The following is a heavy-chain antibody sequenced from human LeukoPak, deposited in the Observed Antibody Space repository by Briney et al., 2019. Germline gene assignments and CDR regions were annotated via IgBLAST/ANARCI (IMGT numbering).Heavy chain of an antibody. V-gene: IGHV1-24*01. D-gene: IGHD4-17*01. J-gene: IGHJ4*02. Sequence: ASVKVSCKVSGYTLTELSMHWVRQAPGKGLEWMGGFDPEDGETIYAQKFQGRVTMTEDTSTDTAYMELSSLRSEDTAVYYCARPPLSDYSLDYWGQGTLVTVSS. CDR1: GYTLTELS. CDR2: FDPEDGET. CDR3: ARPPLSDYSLDY.